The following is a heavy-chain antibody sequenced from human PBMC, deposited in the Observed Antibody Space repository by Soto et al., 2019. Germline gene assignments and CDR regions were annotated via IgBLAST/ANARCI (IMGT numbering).Heavy chain of an antibody. D-gene: IGHD3-9*01. J-gene: IGHJ4*02. CDR2: IIPIFNKA. CDR1: GGTFNPYA. CDR3: ARAVHDYDILTDLGY. V-gene: IGHV1-69*01. Sequence: QVQLVQSGAEVEKPGASVKVSCKASGGTFNPYAISWVRPAPGQGLEWMGGIIPIFNKANYPQRFQGRVTITADEPTSTAYMDLSSLRSEDTAVYYCARAVHDYDILTDLGYWGQGTLVTVSS.